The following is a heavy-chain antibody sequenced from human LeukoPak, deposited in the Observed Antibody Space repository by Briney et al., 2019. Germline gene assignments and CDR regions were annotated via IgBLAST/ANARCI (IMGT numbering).Heavy chain of an antibody. J-gene: IGHJ4*02. CDR2: IYYSGTT. D-gene: IGHD6-13*01. CDR1: GGSVSPYY. V-gene: IGHV4-59*02. CDR3: ARGLGGSWYYFHY. Sequence: SETLSLTCTVSGGSVSPYYWSWIRQPPGKGLEWIGFIYYSGTTNYNPSLKSRVTISVDTSKNQFSLKLTSVTAADTAVYYCARGLGGSWYYFHYWGQGALVTVSS.